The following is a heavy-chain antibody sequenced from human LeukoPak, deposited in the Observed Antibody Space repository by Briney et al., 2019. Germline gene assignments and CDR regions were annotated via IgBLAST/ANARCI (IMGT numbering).Heavy chain of an antibody. CDR1: GGSINSYY. J-gene: IGHJ4*02. CDR3: ASSGSFRQQLIK. D-gene: IGHD6-13*01. Sequence: SETLSLTCTVSGGSINSYYWSWVRQPPGKGLEWIGYIYYSGSTNYSPSLKSRVTISVDTSKNQFSLKLSSVTAADTAVYYCASSGSFRQQLIKWGQGALVTVSS. V-gene: IGHV4-59*01. CDR2: IYYSGST.